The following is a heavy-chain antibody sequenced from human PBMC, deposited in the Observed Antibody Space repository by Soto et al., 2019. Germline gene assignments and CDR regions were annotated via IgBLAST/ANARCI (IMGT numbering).Heavy chain of an antibody. CDR1: GFTFSAFW. CDR3: AREKGQLAGFDY. J-gene: IGHJ4*02. V-gene: IGHV3-7*01. D-gene: IGHD1-1*01. CDR2: IKQDESEK. Sequence: EVQLVESGGGLVQPGGSLRLSCAASGFTFSAFWMTWVRQAPGKGLEWVANIKQDESEKYYVDSVKGRFTISRDNAKNSLYLQMNSLRAEDTAVYYCAREKGQLAGFDYWGQGTLVTVSS.